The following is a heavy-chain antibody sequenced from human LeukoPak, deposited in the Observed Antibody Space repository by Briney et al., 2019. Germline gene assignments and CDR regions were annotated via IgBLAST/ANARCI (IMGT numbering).Heavy chain of an antibody. D-gene: IGHD6-13*01. CDR3: ARDSAGQQPSLFDY. J-gene: IGHJ4*02. CDR2: IYYSGST. Sequence: SQTLSLTCTVSGVSISSGGYYWSWIRQHPGKGLEWIGYIYYSGSTYYNPSLKSRVTISVDTSKNQFSLKLSSVTAADTAVYYCARDSAGQQPSLFDYWGQGTLVTVSS. CDR1: GVSISSGGYY. V-gene: IGHV4-31*03.